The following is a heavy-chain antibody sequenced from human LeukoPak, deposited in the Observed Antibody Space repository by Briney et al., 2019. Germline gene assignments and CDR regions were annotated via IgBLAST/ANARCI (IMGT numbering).Heavy chain of an antibody. CDR3: ARGLVVTAMGNWFDP. D-gene: IGHD2-21*02. Sequence: SETLSLTCTVSGYSISSGYYWGWIRQPPGKGLEWIGSIYHSGSTYYNPSLKSRVTISVDTSKNQFSLKLSSVTAADTAVYYCARGLVVTAMGNWFDPWGQGTLVTVSS. CDR1: GYSISSGYY. CDR2: IYHSGST. V-gene: IGHV4-38-2*02. J-gene: IGHJ5*02.